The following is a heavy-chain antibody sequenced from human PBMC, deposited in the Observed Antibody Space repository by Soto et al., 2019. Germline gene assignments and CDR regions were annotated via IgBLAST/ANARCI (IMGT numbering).Heavy chain of an antibody. D-gene: IGHD6-13*01. J-gene: IGHJ4*02. CDR3: AKDRAAAGRPELDY. V-gene: IGHV3-30*18. Sequence: QVQLVESGGGVVQPGRSLRLSCAASGFTFSSYGMHWVRQAPGKGLEWVAVISYDGSNKNYADSVKGRFTISRDNSKNTRYLQMNSLRAEDTAVYYCAKDRAAAGRPELDYWGQGTLVTVSS. CDR1: GFTFSSYG. CDR2: ISYDGSNK.